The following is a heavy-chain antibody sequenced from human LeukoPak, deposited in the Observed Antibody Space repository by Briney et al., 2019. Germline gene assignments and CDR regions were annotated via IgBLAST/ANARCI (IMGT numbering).Heavy chain of an antibody. CDR3: ARHLRTAVAAYYYYYYMDI. CDR2: IYYSGST. V-gene: IGHV4-30-4*07. D-gene: IGHD6-19*01. J-gene: IGHJ6*03. CDR1: GGSISSGGYS. Sequence: SETLSLTCAVSGGSISSGGYSWSWIRQPPGKGLEWIGYIYYSGSTYYNPSLKSRVTISVDTSKNQFSLKLSSVTAADTAVYYCARHLRTAVAAYYYYYYMDIWGKGTTVTISS.